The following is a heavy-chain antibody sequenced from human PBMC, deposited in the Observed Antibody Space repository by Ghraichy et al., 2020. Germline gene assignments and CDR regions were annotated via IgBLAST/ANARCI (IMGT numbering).Heavy chain of an antibody. CDR3: AAQGGITGTPGYGMDV. V-gene: IGHV4-39*01. Sequence: SETLSLTFTVSGGSISSSSYYWGWIRQPPGKGLEWIGSIYYSGSTYYNPSLKSRVTISVDTSKNQFSLKLSSVTAADTAVYYCAAQGGITGTPGYGMDVWGKGTTVTVSS. CDR1: GGSISSSSYY. D-gene: IGHD1-7*01. J-gene: IGHJ6*04. CDR2: IYYSGST.